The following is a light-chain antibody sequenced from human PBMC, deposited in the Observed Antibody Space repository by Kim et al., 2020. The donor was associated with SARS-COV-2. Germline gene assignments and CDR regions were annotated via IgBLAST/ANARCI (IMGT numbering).Light chain of an antibody. CDR3: SSYTSSSTLG. J-gene: IGLJ2*01. CDR1: SSDVGGYNY. CDR2: DVS. V-gene: IGLV2-14*03. Sequence: GPSITISCAGTSSDVGGYNYVSWYQQHPGKAPKLMIDDVSNRPSGVSNRFSGYKSGNTASLTISGLQAEDEADYYCSSYTSSSTLGFGGGTQLTVL.